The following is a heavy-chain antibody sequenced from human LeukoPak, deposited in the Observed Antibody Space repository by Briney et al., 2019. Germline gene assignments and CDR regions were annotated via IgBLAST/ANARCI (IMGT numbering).Heavy chain of an antibody. D-gene: IGHD3-22*01. CDR1: GFTFSSYA. CDR3: ARIRYDSSGYWDYFDY. J-gene: IGHJ4*02. CDR2: ISYDGSNK. Sequence: GGSLRLSCAASGFTFSSYAMRWVRQAPGKGLEWVAVISYDGSNKYYADSVKGRFTISRDNSKNTLYLQMNSLRAEDTAVYYCARIRYDSSGYWDYFDYWGQGTLVTVSS. V-gene: IGHV3-30-3*01.